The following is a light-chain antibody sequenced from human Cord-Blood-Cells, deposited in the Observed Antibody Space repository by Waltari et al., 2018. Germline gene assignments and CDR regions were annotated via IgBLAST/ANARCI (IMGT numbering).Light chain of an antibody. Sequence: QSALTQPASVSGSPGQSITISCTGTSSDVGGYNYVSWYQQHPGKAPKLMIYEGMNRPSGVSNRFSGSKSGNTASLTISGRQAEDEADYYCSSYTSSSTPYVFGTGTKVTVL. J-gene: IGLJ1*01. CDR3: SSYTSSSTPYV. V-gene: IGLV2-14*01. CDR1: SSDVGGYNY. CDR2: EGM.